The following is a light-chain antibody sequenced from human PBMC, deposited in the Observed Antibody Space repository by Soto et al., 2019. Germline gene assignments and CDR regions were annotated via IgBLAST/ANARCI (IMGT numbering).Light chain of an antibody. V-gene: IGKV3-15*01. CDR3: QQHNSWPIT. CDR2: DAS. CDR1: QSVSGN. J-gene: IGKJ5*01. Sequence: EIVMTQSPATLSVSPGERTTLSCRASQSVSGNLAWYQQKPGQAPRLLIYDASTRATGIPARFSGSGSGTEFTLTISSLQPEDFALYFCQQHNSWPITFGQGTRREIK.